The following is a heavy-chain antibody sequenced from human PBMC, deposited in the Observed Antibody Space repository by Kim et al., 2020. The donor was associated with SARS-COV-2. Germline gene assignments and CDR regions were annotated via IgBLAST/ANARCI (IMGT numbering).Heavy chain of an antibody. CDR1: GFTFSRFG. J-gene: IGHJ4*01. CDR3: AKEVHVDTAM. D-gene: IGHD5-18*01. Sequence: GGSLRLSCAASGFTFSRFGMHWVRQAPGEGLEWVAVISYDGSYKEYAGSVEGRFTISRDNSKNTLYLQLNSLRAEDTAVYYCAKEVHVDTAMWGHGTLVTVSS. CDR2: ISYDGSYK. V-gene: IGHV3-30*18.